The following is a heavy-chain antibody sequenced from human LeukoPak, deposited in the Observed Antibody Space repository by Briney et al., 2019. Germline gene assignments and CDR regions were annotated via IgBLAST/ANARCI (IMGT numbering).Heavy chain of an antibody. V-gene: IGHV3-48*03. CDR2: ISSGGTTI. Sequence: GRSLRLSCAASGFIFSSYEMNWVRQAPGKGLEGVSYISSGGTTIYYADSVKGRFTISRDNVKNSLYLQVNSLSAEDTGIYYCARVKGSGWYEVDYWGQGTLVTVSS. CDR1: GFIFSSYE. CDR3: ARVKGSGWYEVDY. J-gene: IGHJ4*02. D-gene: IGHD6-19*01.